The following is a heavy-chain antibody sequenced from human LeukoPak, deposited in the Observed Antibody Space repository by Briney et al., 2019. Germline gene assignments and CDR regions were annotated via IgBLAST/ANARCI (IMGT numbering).Heavy chain of an antibody. CDR1: GGSISSYY. Sequence: SETLSLTCTVSGGSISSYYWSWIRQPPGKGLEWIGYIYYSGSTNYNPSLKSRVTISVDTSKNQFSLKLSSVTAADTAVYYCARAGRSGWSNYYYYGMDVWGQGTTVTVS. V-gene: IGHV4-59*01. J-gene: IGHJ6*02. CDR3: ARAGRSGWSNYYYYGMDV. D-gene: IGHD6-19*01. CDR2: IYYSGST.